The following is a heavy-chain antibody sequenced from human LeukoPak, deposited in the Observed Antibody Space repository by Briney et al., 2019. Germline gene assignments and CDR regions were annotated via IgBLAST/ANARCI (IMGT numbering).Heavy chain of an antibody. D-gene: IGHD3-22*01. Sequence: SETLSLTCAVYGGSFSGYYWSWIRQPPGKGLEWIGEINHSGSTNYSPSLKSRVTISVGTSKNQFSLKLSSVTAADTAVYYCARVGGYPLSAFDIWGQGTMVTVSS. CDR2: INHSGST. CDR3: ARVGGYPLSAFDI. J-gene: IGHJ3*02. CDR1: GGSFSGYY. V-gene: IGHV4-34*01.